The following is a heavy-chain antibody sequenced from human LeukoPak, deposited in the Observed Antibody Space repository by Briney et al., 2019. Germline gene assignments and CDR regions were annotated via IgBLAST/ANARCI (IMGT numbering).Heavy chain of an antibody. D-gene: IGHD3-3*01. CDR3: AGYDFWSGYAYFDY. J-gene: IGHJ4*02. Sequence: SETLSLTCTVSGGSISSYYWSWIRQPPGKGLEWIGYIYYSGSTNYNPSLKSRVTISVDTSKNQSSLKLSSVTAADTAVYYCAGYDFWSGYAYFDYWGQGTLVTVSS. V-gene: IGHV4-59*01. CDR1: GGSISSYY. CDR2: IYYSGST.